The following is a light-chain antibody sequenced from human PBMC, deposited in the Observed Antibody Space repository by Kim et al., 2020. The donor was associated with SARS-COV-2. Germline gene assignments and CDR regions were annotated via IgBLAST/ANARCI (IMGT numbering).Light chain of an antibody. CDR3: QQGNTFPLT. CDR2: AAS. CDR1: QGISSW. V-gene: IGKV1-12*01. J-gene: IGKJ4*01. Sequence: ASIGDRVTSTCRASQGISSWLAWYQRKPGKAPKLLIYAASTLQSGVPSRFSGSGSGTDFTLTISSLQPEDFATYSCQQGNTFPLTFGGGTKVDIK.